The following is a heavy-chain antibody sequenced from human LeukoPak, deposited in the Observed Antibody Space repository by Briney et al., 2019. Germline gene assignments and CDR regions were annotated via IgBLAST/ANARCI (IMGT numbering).Heavy chain of an antibody. V-gene: IGHV4-59*08. CDR2: IYYSGST. CDR3: ASLNRAYYYDSSGYRAEYFQH. CDR1: GGSISSHY. D-gene: IGHD3-22*01. Sequence: SETLSLTCTVSGGSISSHYWSWIRQPPGKGLEWIGYIYYSGSTKYNPSLKSRVTISVDTSKNYFSLKLRSVTAADTAVYYCASLNRAYYYDSSGYRAEYFQHWGQGTLVTVSS. J-gene: IGHJ1*01.